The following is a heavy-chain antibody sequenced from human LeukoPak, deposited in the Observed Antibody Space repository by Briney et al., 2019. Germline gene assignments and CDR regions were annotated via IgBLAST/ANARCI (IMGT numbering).Heavy chain of an antibody. V-gene: IGHV3-53*01. CDR1: GFTVSSNY. D-gene: IGHD1-1*01. Sequence: GGSLRLSCAASGFTVSSNYMSWVRQAPGKGLEWVSVIYSGGSTYYADTVKGRFTTSRDNSKNTLYLQMTGLRAGDTPEYYCAKSLFTSATGTGRAFHIWGQGTMVTVSS. J-gene: IGHJ3*02. CDR3: AKSLFTSATGTGRAFHI. CDR2: IYSGGST.